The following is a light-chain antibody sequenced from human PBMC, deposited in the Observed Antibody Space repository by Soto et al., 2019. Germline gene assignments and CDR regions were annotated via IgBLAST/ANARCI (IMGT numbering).Light chain of an antibody. CDR1: SSNIGAGYD. CDR3: QSYDSRLSV. V-gene: IGLV1-40*01. Sequence: QSVLTQPPSVSGAPGQRVTISCTGSSSNIGAGYDVHWYQQLPGTAPKLLIYGNSNRPSGVPDRFSGSKSGTSASLAITGLQAEDEADYYCQSYDSRLSVFVTGNKVTLL. CDR2: GNS. J-gene: IGLJ1*01.